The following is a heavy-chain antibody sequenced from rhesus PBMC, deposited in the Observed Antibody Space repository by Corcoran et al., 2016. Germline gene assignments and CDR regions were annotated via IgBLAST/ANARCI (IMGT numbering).Heavy chain of an antibody. Sequence: QVQLQESGPGLVKPSETLSLTCAVSGGSISSGYYYWSWIRQPPGKGLEWIGYNTYSGSTSYNPSLKSLVPISRDTSKHPFSLKLSSVTAADTAVYYCARGGGMNPFDYWGQGVVVTVSS. CDR2: NTYSGST. D-gene: IGHD4-11*01. CDR1: GGSISSGYYY. CDR3: ARGGGMNPFDY. J-gene: IGHJ6*01. V-gene: IGHV4-122*02.